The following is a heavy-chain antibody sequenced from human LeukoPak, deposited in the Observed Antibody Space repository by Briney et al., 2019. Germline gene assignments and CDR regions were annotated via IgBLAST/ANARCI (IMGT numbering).Heavy chain of an antibody. J-gene: IGHJ6*03. Sequence: ASVKVSCKVSGYTLTELSMQWVRQAPGKGLEWMGGFDPEEGETIYAQKFQGRATMTADTSTDTAYMELSSLRSEDTAVYYCATGYRCSSSNCYGYYYYYMVVWGKGTTVTISS. CDR3: ATGYRCSSSNCYGYYYYYMVV. V-gene: IGHV1-24*01. CDR1: GYTLTELS. CDR2: FDPEEGET. D-gene: IGHD2-2*01.